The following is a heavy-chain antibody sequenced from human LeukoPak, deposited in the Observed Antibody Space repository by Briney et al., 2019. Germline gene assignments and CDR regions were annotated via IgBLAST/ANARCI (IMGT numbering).Heavy chain of an antibody. V-gene: IGHV4-34*01. D-gene: IGHD1-1*01. CDR1: GGSFSGYC. CDR2: INHSGST. Sequence: SETLSLTCAVYGGSFSGYCWSWIRQPPGKGLEWIGEINHSGSTNYNPSLKSRVTISVDTSKNQFSLKLSSVTAADTAVYYCARGLGRRYMYWGQGTLVTVSS. CDR3: ARGLGRRYMY. J-gene: IGHJ4*02.